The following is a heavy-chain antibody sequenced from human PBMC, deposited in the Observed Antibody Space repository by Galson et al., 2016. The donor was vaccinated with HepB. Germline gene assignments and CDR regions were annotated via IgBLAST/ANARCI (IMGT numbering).Heavy chain of an antibody. J-gene: IGHJ6*02. CDR2: IPYDGSNE. CDR3: VRGEEVLYFSVDHGMDV. CDR1: GFSFNSYA. V-gene: IGHV3-30*04. Sequence: SLRLSCAASGFSFNSYAMHWVRQAAVQGLEWVAGIPYDGSNEFYADSVKGRFTIARDNSKNTLYLQMNSLRAEDTAVYYCVRGEEVLYFSVDHGMDVWGQGTTATVSS. D-gene: IGHD2/OR15-2a*01.